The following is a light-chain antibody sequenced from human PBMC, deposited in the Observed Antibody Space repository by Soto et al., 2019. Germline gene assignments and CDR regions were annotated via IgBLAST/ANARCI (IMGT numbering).Light chain of an antibody. CDR2: ASS. CDR3: QQGHTLPYT. CDR1: QNIRNS. V-gene: IGKV1-39*01. J-gene: IGKJ2*01. Sequence: IQMTQSPSYLSSSIGDRVTITCRASQNIRNSLNWYQQKPGQAPNLLIYASSSLRGGVPARFRGSGSGTEFTLTISSLQPEDFATYYCQQGHTLPYTFGQGTNLGI.